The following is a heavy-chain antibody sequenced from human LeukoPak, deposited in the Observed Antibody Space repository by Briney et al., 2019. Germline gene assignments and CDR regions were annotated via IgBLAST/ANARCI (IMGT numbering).Heavy chain of an antibody. J-gene: IGHJ3*02. Sequence: SETLSLTCAVYGGSFSGYYWSWIRQPPGKGLEWIGEINHSESTNYNPSLKSRVTISVDTSKNQFSLKLSSVTAADTAVYYCARPGYCGGDCYGGDAFDIWGQGTMVTVSS. V-gene: IGHV4-34*01. CDR2: INHSEST. D-gene: IGHD2-21*02. CDR1: GGSFSGYY. CDR3: ARPGYCGGDCYGGDAFDI.